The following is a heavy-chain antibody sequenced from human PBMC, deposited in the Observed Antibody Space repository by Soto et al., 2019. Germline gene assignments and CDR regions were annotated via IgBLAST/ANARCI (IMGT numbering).Heavy chain of an antibody. V-gene: IGHV4-31*03. Sequence: SHTSSVSEGSIRSYDGSRIRQHTGKGLEWIGYIYYSGSTYYNPSLKSRVTISVDTSKNQFSLKLSSVTAADTAVYYCARVGPRNYCSYWGQGTLVTVSS. CDR2: IYYSGST. J-gene: IGHJ4*02. CDR3: ARVGPRNYCSY. CDR1: EGSIRSYD.